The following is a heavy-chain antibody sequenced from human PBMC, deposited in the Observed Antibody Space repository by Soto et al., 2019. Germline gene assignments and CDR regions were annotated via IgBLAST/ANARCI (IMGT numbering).Heavy chain of an antibody. CDR2: IYYSGST. CDR1: GGSISSGDYY. J-gene: IGHJ6*02. V-gene: IGHV4-30-4*01. Sequence: SETLSLTCTVSGGSISSGDYYWSWIRQPPGKGLEWIGYIYYSGSTYYNPSLKSRVTISVDTSKNQFSLKLSSVTAADTAVYYCARERMVRGLSDYYYGMDVWGQGTTVTVS. CDR3: ARERMVRGLSDYYYGMDV. D-gene: IGHD3-10*01.